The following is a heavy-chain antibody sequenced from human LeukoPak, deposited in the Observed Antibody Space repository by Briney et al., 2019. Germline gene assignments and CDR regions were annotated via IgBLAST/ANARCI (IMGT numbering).Heavy chain of an antibody. D-gene: IGHD2-15*01. CDR1: GYTFTGYY. V-gene: IGHV1-2*02. CDR3: ARDHCSGGSCYFPD. CDR2: INPNSGGT. Sequence: ASVKVSCKASGYTFTGYYMHWVRQAPGQGLEWMGWINPNSGGTNYAQKFQGRVTMTRDTSISTAYMELRSLRSDDTAVYYCARDHCSGGSCYFPDWGQGTLVTVSS. J-gene: IGHJ1*01.